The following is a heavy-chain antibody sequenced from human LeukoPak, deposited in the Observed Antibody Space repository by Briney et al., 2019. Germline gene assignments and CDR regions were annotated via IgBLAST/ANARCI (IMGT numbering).Heavy chain of an antibody. J-gene: IGHJ4*02. Sequence: SETLSLTCTVSGGYNSSYYWSWIRQPAGKGLEWIGRIYTSGSTNYNPSLKSRVTMSVDTSKNQFSLKLSSVTAADTAVYYCARGIAAAGSEYYFDYWGQGTLVTVSS. CDR2: IYTSGST. V-gene: IGHV4-4*07. CDR1: GGYNSSYY. CDR3: ARGIAAAGSEYYFDY. D-gene: IGHD6-13*01.